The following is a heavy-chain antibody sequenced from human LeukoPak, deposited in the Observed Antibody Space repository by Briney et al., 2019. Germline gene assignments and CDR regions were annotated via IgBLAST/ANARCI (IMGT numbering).Heavy chain of an antibody. D-gene: IGHD3-22*01. CDR2: INPNSGGT. V-gene: IGHV1-2*02. Sequence: ASVKVSCKASGYTFTDYYMHWVRQAPGQGLEWMGWINPNSGGTNYAQKLQGRVTMTTDTSTSTAYMELRSLRSDDTAVYYCARDQGRYYYDSSGLIDYWGQGTLVTVSS. J-gene: IGHJ4*02. CDR3: ARDQGRYYYDSSGLIDY. CDR1: GYTFTDYY.